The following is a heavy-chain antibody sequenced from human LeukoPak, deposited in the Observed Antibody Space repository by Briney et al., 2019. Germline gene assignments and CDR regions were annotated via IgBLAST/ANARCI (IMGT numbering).Heavy chain of an antibody. J-gene: IGHJ4*02. D-gene: IGHD3-22*01. CDR2: INNDGSGT. V-gene: IGHV3-74*01. CDR1: GFTFNSKW. Sequence: PGGSLRLSCAASGFTFNSKWMHWVRQAPGKGLVWVSHINNDGSGTSYADSVKGRFTISRDNAKNTLYLQMNSLRAEDTAVYYCARDPQLYYYDSSGYQTRFDYWGQGTLVTVSS. CDR3: ARDPQLYYYDSSGYQTRFDY.